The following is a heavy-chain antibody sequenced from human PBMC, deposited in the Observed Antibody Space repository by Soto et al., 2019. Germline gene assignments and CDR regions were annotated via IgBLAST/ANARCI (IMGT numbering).Heavy chain of an antibody. V-gene: IGHV3-23*01. CDR3: AKNRQFRSYYESAGHYDN. CDR2: ISGSGGVT. CDR1: GFTFKNYD. J-gene: IGHJ4*02. Sequence: EVKLLESGGGLVQPGGSLRLSCVASGFTFKNYDMRWIRQAPGKGLEWVSGISGSGGVTYYADSVKGRFIISRDNSKNTLYLTMNSLRAEDTAIYYCAKNRQFRSYYESAGHYDNWGQGTLVTVSS. D-gene: IGHD3-10*01.